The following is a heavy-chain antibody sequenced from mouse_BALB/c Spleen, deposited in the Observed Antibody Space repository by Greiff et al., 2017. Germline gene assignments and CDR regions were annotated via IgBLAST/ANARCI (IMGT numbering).Heavy chain of an antibody. D-gene: IGHD2-4*01. J-gene: IGHJ1*01. CDR1: GFTFSSYT. CDR2: ISSGGSYT. Sequence: EVNVVESGGGLVKPGGSLKLSCAASGFTFSSYTMSWVRQTPEKRLEWVATISSGGSYTYYPDSVKGRFTISRDNAKNTLYLQMSSLKSEDTAMYYCTRENDYDVPFDVWGAGTTVTVSS. V-gene: IGHV5-6-4*01. CDR3: TRENDYDVPFDV.